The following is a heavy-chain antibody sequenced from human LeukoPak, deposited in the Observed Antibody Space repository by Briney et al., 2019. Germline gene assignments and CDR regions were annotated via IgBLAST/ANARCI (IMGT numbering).Heavy chain of an antibody. V-gene: IGHV4-59*12. J-gene: IGHJ5*02. CDR2: IYYSGST. CDR1: GGSISSYY. D-gene: IGHD2-15*01. Sequence: PSETLSLTCTVSGGSISSYYWSWLRQPPGKGLEWIGYIYYSGSTNYNPSLKSRVTISVDTSKNQFSLKLSSVTAADTAVYYCARAAGWQNWFDPWGQGTLVTVSS. CDR3: ARAAGWQNWFDP.